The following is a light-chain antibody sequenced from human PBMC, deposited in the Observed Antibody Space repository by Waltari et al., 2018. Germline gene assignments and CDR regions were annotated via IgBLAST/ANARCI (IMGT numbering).Light chain of an antibody. CDR3: QSYDNSDHWV. CDR1: RGLISSNL. Sequence: KSMLTQPHSVSESPGKTVTISCTRRRGLISSNLDDVDQQSPGSDPTILIYENNQRPSGVPDRFSGSIDSSSNSASLTISGLKIEDEADYFCQSYDNSDHWVFGGGTKLTVL. V-gene: IGLV6-57*03. J-gene: IGLJ3*02. CDR2: ENN.